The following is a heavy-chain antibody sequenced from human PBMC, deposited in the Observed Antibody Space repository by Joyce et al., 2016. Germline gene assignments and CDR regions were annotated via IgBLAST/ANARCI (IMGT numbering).Heavy chain of an antibody. CDR3: VKDTLAYYDSSGYYDY. V-gene: IGHV3-9*01. Sequence: EVQLVESGGGLVQPGRSLRLSCAASGFTFDGHAMHWVRQAPGQGLEWVSGISWHSGTIGYADSVKGRFTSSRDNAKNSLYLQMNSLRTEDAAFYYCVKDTLAYYDSSGYYDYWGPGTLVTVSS. CDR2: ISWHSGTI. J-gene: IGHJ4*02. CDR1: GFTFDGHA. D-gene: IGHD3-22*01.